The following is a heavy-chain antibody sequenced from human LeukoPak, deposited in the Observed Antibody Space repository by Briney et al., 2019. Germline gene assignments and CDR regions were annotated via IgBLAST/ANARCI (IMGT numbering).Heavy chain of an antibody. CDR1: GFTFSTYW. D-gene: IGHD4-23*01. J-gene: IGHJ4*02. Sequence: GGSLRLSCAASGFTFSTYWMSWVRQAPGKGLEWVANIKQDGSEKYYVDSVKGRFTISRDNAKNSLDLQMNSLRVEDRAVYYCVRGVTVPLCWGQGTLVTVSS. CDR2: IKQDGSEK. CDR3: VRGVTVPLC. V-gene: IGHV3-7*03.